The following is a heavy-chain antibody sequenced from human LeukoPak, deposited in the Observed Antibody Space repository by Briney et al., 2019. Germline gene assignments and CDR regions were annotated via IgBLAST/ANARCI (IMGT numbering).Heavy chain of an antibody. CDR1: GYTFTSYD. Sequence: ASVKVSCKASGYTFTSYDINWVRQATGQGLEWMGWMNPNSGNTGYAQKFQGRVTITRNTSISTAYMEPSSLRSEDTAVYYCARFTVYSGSSHFDYWGQGTLVTVSS. V-gene: IGHV1-8*01. CDR2: MNPNSGNT. D-gene: IGHD1-26*01. CDR3: ARFTVYSGSSHFDY. J-gene: IGHJ4*02.